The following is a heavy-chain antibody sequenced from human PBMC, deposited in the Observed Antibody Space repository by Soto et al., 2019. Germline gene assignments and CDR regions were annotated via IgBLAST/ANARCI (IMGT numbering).Heavy chain of an antibody. CDR1: GASISTNNW. CDR2: VYHSGST. J-gene: IGHJ4*02. Sequence: PSETLSLTCAVSGASISTNNWWSWVRQPPGEGLEWIGEVYHSGSTNCNPSLKSRVTIPIDKSKNQFSLRLTSMTAADTAVYYCAVPGAGDFDYWSQGTLVTVSS. D-gene: IGHD6-13*01. CDR3: AVPGAGDFDY. V-gene: IGHV4-4*02.